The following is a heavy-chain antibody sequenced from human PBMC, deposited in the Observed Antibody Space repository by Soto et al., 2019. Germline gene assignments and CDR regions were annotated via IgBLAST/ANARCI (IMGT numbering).Heavy chain of an antibody. V-gene: IGHV4-4*02. CDR1: GGSISSSNW. Sequence: QVQLQESGPGLVKPSGTLSLTCAVSGGSISSSNWWSWVRQPPGKGLEWIGEIYHSASTNYNPSLKSRVTIPVDKSKIQFSLKLSSVTAADTAVYYCARDESALVTALGYWGQGTLVTVSS. J-gene: IGHJ4*02. CDR2: IYHSAST. CDR3: ARDESALVTALGY. D-gene: IGHD6-13*01.